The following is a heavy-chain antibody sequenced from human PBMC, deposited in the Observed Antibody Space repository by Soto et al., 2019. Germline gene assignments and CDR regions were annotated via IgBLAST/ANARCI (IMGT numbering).Heavy chain of an antibody. CDR2: MNPNSGNT. CDR3: SRVVRYCDWLYYYYYYGMDV. V-gene: IGHV1-8*01. D-gene: IGHD3-9*01. J-gene: IGHJ6*02. Sequence: ASVKVSCKASGYTFTSYDINWVRQATGQGLEWMGWMNPNSGNTGYAQKFQGRVTMTRNTSISTAYMELSSLRSEDTAVYYCSRVVRYCDWLYYYYYYGMDVWGQGTTVTVSS. CDR1: GYTFTSYD.